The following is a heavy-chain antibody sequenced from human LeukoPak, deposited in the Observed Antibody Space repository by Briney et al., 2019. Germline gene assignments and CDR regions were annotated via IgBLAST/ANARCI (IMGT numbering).Heavy chain of an antibody. V-gene: IGHV4-59*04. D-gene: IGHD3-10*01. CDR3: ARHWGLWFGELLWLGTMAAFDI. CDR2: IYYSGST. CDR1: GGSISSYY. Sequence: SETLSLTCTVSGGSISSYYWSWIRQPPGKGLEWIGSIYYSGSTYYNPSLKSRVTISVDTSKNQFSLKLSSVTAADTAVYYCARHWGLWFGELLWLGTMAAFDIWGQGTMVTVSS. J-gene: IGHJ3*02.